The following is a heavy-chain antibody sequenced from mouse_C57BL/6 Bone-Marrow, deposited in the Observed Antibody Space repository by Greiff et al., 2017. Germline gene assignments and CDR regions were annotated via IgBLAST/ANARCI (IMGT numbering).Heavy chain of an antibody. J-gene: IGHJ4*01. CDR2: IYPRSGNT. V-gene: IGHV1-81*01. CDR1: GYTFTSYG. CDR3: ARTGGDY. Sequence: VQLVESGAELARPGASVKLSCKASGYTFTSYGISWVKQRTGQGLGWIGEIYPRSGNTYYNEKFKGKATLTADKSSSTAYMELRSLTSEDSAVYFCARTGGDYWGQGTSVTVSS.